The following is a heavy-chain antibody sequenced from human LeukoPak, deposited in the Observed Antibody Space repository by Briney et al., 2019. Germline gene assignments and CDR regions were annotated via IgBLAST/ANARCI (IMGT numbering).Heavy chain of an antibody. Sequence: SQTLSLTCAISGDSVSTNSAAWNSIRQSPSRGLEWLGRTYYRSKWYNDYAVSVKSRIAINPDTSKNQFSLQLNSVTPEDTAVYYCARDMGVFSKWSKYDSWGQGTLVTVSS. CDR3: ARDMGVFSKWSKYDS. D-gene: IGHD2-15*01. J-gene: IGHJ4*02. V-gene: IGHV6-1*01. CDR2: TYYRSKWYN. CDR1: GDSVSTNSAA.